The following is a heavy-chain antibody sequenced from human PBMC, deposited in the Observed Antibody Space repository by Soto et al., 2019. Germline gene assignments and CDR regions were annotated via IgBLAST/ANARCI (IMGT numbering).Heavy chain of an antibody. Sequence: ASVKVSCKVSGYTLTELSMHWVRQAPGKGLEWMGGFDPEDGETIYAQKFQGRVTMTEDTSTDTAYMELSSLRSEDTAVYYCATASGWPPTLHYCGQGTLVTVST. J-gene: IGHJ4*02. D-gene: IGHD6-19*01. CDR1: GYTLTELS. V-gene: IGHV1-24*01. CDR2: FDPEDGET. CDR3: ATASGWPPTLHY.